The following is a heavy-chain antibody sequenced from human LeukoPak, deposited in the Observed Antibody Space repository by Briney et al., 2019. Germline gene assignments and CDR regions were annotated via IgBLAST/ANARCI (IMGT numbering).Heavy chain of an antibody. CDR2: IKQDGSEK. J-gene: IGHJ3*02. CDR3: ARDQRYFDWPYLEQGAFDI. Sequence: GGSLRLSCAASGFTFSSYWMSWVRQAPGKGLEWVANIKQDGSEKYYVDSVKGRFTISRDNAKNSLYLQMNSLRAENTAVYYCARDQRYFDWPYLEQGAFDIWGQGTMVTVSS. V-gene: IGHV3-7*03. CDR1: GFTFSSYW. D-gene: IGHD3-9*01.